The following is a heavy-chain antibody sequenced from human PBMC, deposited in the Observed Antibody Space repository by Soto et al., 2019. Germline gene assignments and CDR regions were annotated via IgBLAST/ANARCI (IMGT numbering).Heavy chain of an antibody. Sequence: QVQLVQSGAEVKKPGASVKVSCKASGYTFTGYYMHWVRQAPGQGLEWMGWINPNSGGTNYAQKFQGWVTMTRDTSISTAYMELSRLRSDDTAVYYCARVGAYYDILTGYYYYYGMDVWGQGTTVTVSS. J-gene: IGHJ6*02. CDR2: INPNSGGT. V-gene: IGHV1-2*04. D-gene: IGHD3-9*01. CDR1: GYTFTGYY. CDR3: ARVGAYYDILTGYYYYYGMDV.